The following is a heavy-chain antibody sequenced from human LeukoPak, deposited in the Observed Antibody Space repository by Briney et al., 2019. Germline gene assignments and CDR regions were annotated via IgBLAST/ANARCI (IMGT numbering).Heavy chain of an antibody. CDR3: ARGTNDSSGYGVSY. CDR2: ISSSSSTI. V-gene: IGHV3-48*01. J-gene: IGHJ4*02. CDR1: GFTFSSYS. D-gene: IGHD3-22*01. Sequence: GGSLRFSCAASGFTFSSYSMNWVRQAPGKGLEWVSYISSSSSTIYYADSVKGRFTISRDNAKNSLYLQMNSLRAEDTAVYYCARGTNDSSGYGVSYWGQGTLVTVSS.